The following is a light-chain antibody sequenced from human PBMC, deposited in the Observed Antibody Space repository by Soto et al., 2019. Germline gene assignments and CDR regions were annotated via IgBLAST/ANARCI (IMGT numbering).Light chain of an antibody. CDR1: QTISGN. J-gene: IGKJ1*01. V-gene: IGKV1-5*03. CDR2: KAS. Sequence: DIQMTQSPSTLPASVGDLVTITCRASQTISGNLAWYKQKPGKAPNLLIYKASYLESGVPSRFSGSGSGAEFTLTISSLQPDDFATYYCQKYTDYSWTFGQGTKVEIK. CDR3: QKYTDYSWT.